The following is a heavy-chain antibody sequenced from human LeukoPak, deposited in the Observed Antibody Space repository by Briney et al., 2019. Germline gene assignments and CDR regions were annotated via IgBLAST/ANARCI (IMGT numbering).Heavy chain of an antibody. CDR1: GFTFSAYS. J-gene: IGHJ4*02. V-gene: IGHV3-48*01. CDR2: IGSSSSPI. CDR3: ARDQAYSFDY. Sequence: GGSLRLSCAASGFTFSAYSMNWVRQVPEKGLEWVSYIGSSSSPIYYADSVKGRSTISRDNAKNSLYLQMDSLRAEDTAVYYCARDQAYSFDYWGQGTLVTVSS. D-gene: IGHD4-11*01.